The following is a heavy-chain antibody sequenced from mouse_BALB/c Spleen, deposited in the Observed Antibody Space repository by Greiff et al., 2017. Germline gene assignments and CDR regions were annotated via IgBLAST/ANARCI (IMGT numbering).Heavy chain of an antibody. J-gene: IGHJ4*01. V-gene: IGHV5-17*02. D-gene: IGHD2-2*01. CDR1: GFTFSSFG. CDR3: ARGMGLRRESAMDY. Sequence: EVKLEESGGGLVQPGGSRKLSCAASGFTFSSFGMHWVRQAPEKGLEWVAYISSGSSTIYYADTVKGRFTISRDNPKNTLFLQMTSLRSEDTAMYYCARGMGLRRESAMDYWGQGTSGTVSS. CDR2: ISSGSSTI.